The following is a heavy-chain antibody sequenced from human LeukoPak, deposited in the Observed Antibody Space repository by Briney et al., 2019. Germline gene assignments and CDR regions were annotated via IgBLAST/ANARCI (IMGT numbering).Heavy chain of an antibody. CDR2: INPNSGGT. CDR1: GYTFTGYY. Sequence: ASVKVSCKASGYTFTGYYMHWVRQAPGQGLEWMGRINPNSGGTNYAQKFQGRVTMTRDTSISTAYMELSRLRSDDTAVYYCARDKDYYDSSGYYYIDYWGQGTLVTVSS. D-gene: IGHD3-22*01. CDR3: ARDKDYYDSSGYYYIDY. V-gene: IGHV1-2*06. J-gene: IGHJ4*02.